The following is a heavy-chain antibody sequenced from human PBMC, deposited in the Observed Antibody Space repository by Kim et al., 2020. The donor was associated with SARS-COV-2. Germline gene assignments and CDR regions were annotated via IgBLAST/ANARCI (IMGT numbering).Heavy chain of an antibody. V-gene: IGHV7-4-1*02. CDR1: GYTFTSYA. CDR3: AKEGLLGLGYGMDV. D-gene: IGHD3-22*01. Sequence: ASVKVSCKASGYTFTSYAMNWVRQAPGQGLEWMGWINTNTGNPTYAQGFTGRFVFSLDTSASTAYLQISSLKAEDTAVYYCAKEGLLGLGYGMDVWGRGTTVTVSS. J-gene: IGHJ6*02. CDR2: INTNTGNP.